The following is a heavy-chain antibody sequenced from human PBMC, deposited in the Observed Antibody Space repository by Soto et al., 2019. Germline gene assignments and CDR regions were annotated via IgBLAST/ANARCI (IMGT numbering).Heavy chain of an antibody. Sequence: QVQLQQWGAGLLKPSETLSLTCAVYGGSFSGYYWSLIRQPPGKGLEWIGEINHSGSTNYNPSLKSRVTISVDTSKDQFSLKLSSVTAADTAVYYCARGRDVTTPGDWYFDLWGRGTLVTVSS. CDR1: GGSFSGYY. CDR2: INHSGST. J-gene: IGHJ2*01. V-gene: IGHV4-34*01. CDR3: ARGRDVTTPGDWYFDL. D-gene: IGHD3-22*01.